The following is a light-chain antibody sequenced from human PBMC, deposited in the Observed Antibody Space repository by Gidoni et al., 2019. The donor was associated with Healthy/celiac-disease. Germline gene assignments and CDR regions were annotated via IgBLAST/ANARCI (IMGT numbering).Light chain of an antibody. V-gene: IGKV1-5*03. Sequence: DIQMTQSPSTLSASVGDRVTITCRASQSISSWLAWYQQKPGKSPKLLIYKASSLESGVPSRFSGSGSGTEFTLTISSLQPDDFATYYCQQYNSYPYTFGQGTKLEIK. CDR3: QQYNSYPYT. CDR1: QSISSW. CDR2: KAS. J-gene: IGKJ2*01.